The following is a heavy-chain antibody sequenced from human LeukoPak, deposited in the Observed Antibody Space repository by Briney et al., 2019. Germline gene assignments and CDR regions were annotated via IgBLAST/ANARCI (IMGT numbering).Heavy chain of an antibody. Sequence: GGSLRLSCAPSGFTFSSYAMHWVRQAPGKGLEWVAVISYDGSNKYYADSVKGRFTISRDNSKNTLYLQMNSLRAEDTAVYYCARPLGLAAAGPYDYWGQGTLVTVSS. CDR3: ARPLGLAAAGPYDY. V-gene: IGHV3-30-3*01. D-gene: IGHD6-13*01. J-gene: IGHJ4*02. CDR2: ISYDGSNK. CDR1: GFTFSSYA.